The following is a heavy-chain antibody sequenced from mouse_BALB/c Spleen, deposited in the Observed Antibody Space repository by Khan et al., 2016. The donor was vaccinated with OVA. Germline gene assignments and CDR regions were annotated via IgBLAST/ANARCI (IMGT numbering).Heavy chain of an antibody. D-gene: IGHD1-1*01. Sequence: QVRLQQSGAELVKAGASVKMSCKASGYTFTSYWMHWVKQRLGQGLEWFAETNPTNGRTYYNEKFKSKATLTVDKSSSTAYMLLSGPTFEDSAVYYCARIKKIVATYFDDWGQGTTLTVSS. CDR2: TNPTNGRT. V-gene: IGHV1S81*02. CDR3: ARIKKIVATYFDD. CDR1: GYTFTSYW. J-gene: IGHJ2*01.